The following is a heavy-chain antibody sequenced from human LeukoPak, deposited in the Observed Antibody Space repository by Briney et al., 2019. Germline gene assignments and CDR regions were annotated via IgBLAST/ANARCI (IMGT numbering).Heavy chain of an antibody. J-gene: IGHJ5*02. CDR2: ISSSSSYI. CDR3: AREGEQWLVANWFAP. CDR1: GFTFSSYS. D-gene: IGHD6-19*01. Sequence: PGGSLRLSCAASGFTFSSYSMNWVRQAPGKGLEWVSSISSSSSYIYYADSVKGRFTISRDNAKNSLYLQMNSLRAEDTAVYYCAREGEQWLVANWFAPWGQGTLVTVSS. V-gene: IGHV3-21*01.